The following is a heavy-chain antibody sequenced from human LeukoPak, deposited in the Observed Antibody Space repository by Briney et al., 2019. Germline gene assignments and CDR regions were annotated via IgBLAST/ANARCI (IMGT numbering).Heavy chain of an antibody. D-gene: IGHD3-3*01. V-gene: IGHV3-11*04. J-gene: IGHJ5*02. CDR1: GFTFSDYY. Sequence: PGGSLRLSCAASGFTFSDYYMSWIRQAPGKGLEWVSYISSSGSTIYYADSVKGRFTISRDNAKNSLYLQMNSLRAEDTAVYYCAREYDFWSGYSPDWFDPWGQGTLATVSS. CDR3: AREYDFWSGYSPDWFDP. CDR2: ISSSGSTI.